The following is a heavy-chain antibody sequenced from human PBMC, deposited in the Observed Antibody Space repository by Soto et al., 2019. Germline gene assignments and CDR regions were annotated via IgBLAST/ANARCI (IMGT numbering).Heavy chain of an antibody. CDR1: GFTFSSYW. CDR3: ARTVRNDYGDYDAFDI. J-gene: IGHJ3*02. CDR2: IKQDGSEK. Sequence: GGSLRLSCAASGFTFSSYWMSWVRQAPGKGLEWVANIKQDGSEKYYVDSVKGRFTISRDNAKNSLYLQMNSLRAEDTAVYYCARTVRNDYGDYDAFDIWGQGTMVTVSS. V-gene: IGHV3-7*01. D-gene: IGHD4-17*01.